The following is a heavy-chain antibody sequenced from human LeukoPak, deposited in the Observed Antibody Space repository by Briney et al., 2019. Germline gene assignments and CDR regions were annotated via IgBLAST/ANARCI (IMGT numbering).Heavy chain of an antibody. D-gene: IGHD6-13*01. CDR3: ARNFQGSSWMDDAFDI. J-gene: IGHJ3*02. CDR2: ISAYNGNT. V-gene: IGHV1-18*01. CDR1: GYTFTSYG. Sequence: ASVKVSCTAPGYTFTSYGISWVRQAPGQGLEWMGWISAYNGNTNYAQKVQGRVTMTTDTSTNTAYKDLRSLRSDDTAVYYCARNFQGSSWMDDAFDIWGQGTKVTVSS.